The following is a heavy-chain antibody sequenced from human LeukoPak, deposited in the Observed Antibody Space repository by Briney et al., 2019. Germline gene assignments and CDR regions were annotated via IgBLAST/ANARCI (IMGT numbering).Heavy chain of an antibody. Sequence: ASVKVSCKASGYTFTSYGISWVRQAPGQGLEWMGWINPNSGGTNYAQKFQGWVTMTRDTSISTAYMELSRLRSDDTAVYYCAREWGLESSGFYYAYWGQGTLVTVSS. V-gene: IGHV1-2*04. CDR1: GYTFTSYG. J-gene: IGHJ4*02. CDR2: INPNSGGT. CDR3: AREWGLESSGFYYAY. D-gene: IGHD3-22*01.